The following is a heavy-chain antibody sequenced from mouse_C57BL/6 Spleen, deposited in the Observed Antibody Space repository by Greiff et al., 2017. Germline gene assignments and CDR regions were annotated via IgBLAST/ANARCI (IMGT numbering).Heavy chain of an antibody. CDR2: ISGGGGNT. J-gene: IGHJ3*01. CDR3: ARHNGNLFAY. D-gene: IGHD2-1*01. Sequence: LQQSGGGLVKPGGSLKLSCAASGFTFSSYTMSWVRQTPEKRLEWVATISGGGGNTYYPDSVKGRFTISRDNAKNTLYLQMSSLRSEDTALYYCARHNGNLFAYWGQGTLVTVSA. V-gene: IGHV5-9*01. CDR1: GFTFSSYT.